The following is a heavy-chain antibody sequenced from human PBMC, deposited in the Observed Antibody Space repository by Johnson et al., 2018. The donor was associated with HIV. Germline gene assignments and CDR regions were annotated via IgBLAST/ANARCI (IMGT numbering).Heavy chain of an antibody. CDR1: GFSFSSYW. CDR2: IKQDGNEK. V-gene: IGHV3-7*05. J-gene: IGHJ3*02. Sequence: VQLVESGGGLVQPGGSLRLSCAASGFSFSSYWMSWVRQAPGKGLQWVANIKQDGNEKYYVDSVKGRFSISRDNANNSLHLQMNRLRAEDTAVYYCARLRSGNRAFDIWGQGTMVTVSS. D-gene: IGHD2-15*01. CDR3: ARLRSGNRAFDI.